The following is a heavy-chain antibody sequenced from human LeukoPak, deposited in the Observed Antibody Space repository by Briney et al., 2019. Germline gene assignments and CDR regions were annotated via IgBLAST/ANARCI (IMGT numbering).Heavy chain of an antibody. Sequence: SQTLSLTCTVSGGSISSGSYYWSWIRQPAGKGLEWIGRIYTSGSTNYNPSLKSRVTISVDTSKSQFSLKLSSVTAADTAVYYCARIAAAGPSYYYYYMDVWGKGTTVTVSS. J-gene: IGHJ6*03. D-gene: IGHD6-13*01. CDR2: IYTSGST. CDR1: GGSISSGSYY. CDR3: ARIAAAGPSYYYYYMDV. V-gene: IGHV4-61*02.